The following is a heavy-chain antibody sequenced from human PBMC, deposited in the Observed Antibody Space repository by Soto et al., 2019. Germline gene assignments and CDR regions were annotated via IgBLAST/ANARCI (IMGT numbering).Heavy chain of an antibody. CDR3: ARGPGLRCFDWSH. CDR2: INHSGST. Sequence: QVQLQQWGAGLLKPSETLSLTCAVYGGSFSGYYWSWIRQPPGKGLEWIGEINHSGSTNYNPSLKSRVTISVDTSKNQFSLKLSSVTAADTAVYYCARGPGLRCFDWSHWGQGTLVTVSS. CDR1: GGSFSGYY. J-gene: IGHJ4*02. V-gene: IGHV4-34*01. D-gene: IGHD3-9*01.